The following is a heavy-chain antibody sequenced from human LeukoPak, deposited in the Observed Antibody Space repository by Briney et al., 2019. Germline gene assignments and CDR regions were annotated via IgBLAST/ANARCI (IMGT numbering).Heavy chain of an antibody. D-gene: IGHD6-13*01. CDR2: ISYDGSNK. Sequence: GGSLRLSCAASGFTFSSYGMHWVRQAPDKGLEWVAVISYDGSNKYYADSVKGRFTISRDNSKNTLYLQMNSLRAEDTAVYYCAKAAGTLYYYYGMDVWGQGTTVTVSS. CDR3: AKAAGTLYYYYGMDV. V-gene: IGHV3-30*18. J-gene: IGHJ6*02. CDR1: GFTFSSYG.